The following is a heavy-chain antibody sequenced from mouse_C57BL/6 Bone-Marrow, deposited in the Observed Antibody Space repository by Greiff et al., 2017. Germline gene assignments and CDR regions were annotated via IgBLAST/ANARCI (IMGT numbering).Heavy chain of an antibody. D-gene: IGHD1-1*01. CDR1: GYTFTSYW. V-gene: IGHV1-59*01. CDR2: IDPSDSYP. CDR3: ANDYGSRVYYYAMDY. J-gene: IGHJ4*01. Sequence: VQLQQPGAELVRPGTSVKLSCKASGYTFTSYWMHWVKQRPGQGLEWIGVIDPSDSYPNYNQKFKGKATLTVDTSSSTAYMQLSSLTSEDSAVYYCANDYGSRVYYYAMDYWGQGTSVTASS.